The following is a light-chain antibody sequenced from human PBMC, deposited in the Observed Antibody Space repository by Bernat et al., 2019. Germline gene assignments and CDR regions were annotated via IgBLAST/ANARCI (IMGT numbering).Light chain of an antibody. CDR2: EVT. J-gene: IGLJ1*01. V-gene: IGLV2-18*02. CDR3: SSYTRTSTFV. Sequence: QSALTQLPSVSGSPGQSVTISCTGTRSDVGSHNRVSWYQQSPGTAPKLIIYEVTNRPAGVPDRFSGSKSGNTASLTISGLQADDEADYYCSSYTRTSTFVFGTGTKVTVL. CDR1: RSDVGSHNR.